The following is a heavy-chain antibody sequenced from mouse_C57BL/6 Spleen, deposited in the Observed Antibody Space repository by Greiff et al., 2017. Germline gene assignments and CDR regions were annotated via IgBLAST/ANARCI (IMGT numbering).Heavy chain of an antibody. V-gene: IGHV1-81*01. J-gene: IGHJ4*01. Sequence: VQLQQSGAELARPGASVKLSCKASGYTFTSYGISWVKQRTGQGLEWIGEIYPRSGNTYYNEKFKGKATLTADKSSSTAYMELRSLTSEDSAVYFCAREGITTVVARYAMDYWGQGTSVTVSS. D-gene: IGHD1-1*01. CDR3: AREGITTVVARYAMDY. CDR2: IYPRSGNT. CDR1: GYTFTSYG.